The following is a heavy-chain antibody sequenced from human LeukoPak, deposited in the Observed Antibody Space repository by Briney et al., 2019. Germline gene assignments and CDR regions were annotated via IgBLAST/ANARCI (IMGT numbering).Heavy chain of an antibody. Sequence: GGSLRLSCAASGFTFRSYAMHWVRPAPGKGLEWVAVISYDGSKKCYADSVKGRFTISRDNSKNTLYLQMNSLRAEDTAVYYSAREAVGPITGMDVWGQGTTVTVSS. J-gene: IGHJ6*02. D-gene: IGHD1-14*01. V-gene: IGHV3-30-3*01. CDR1: GFTFRSYA. CDR3: AREAVGPITGMDV. CDR2: ISYDGSKK.